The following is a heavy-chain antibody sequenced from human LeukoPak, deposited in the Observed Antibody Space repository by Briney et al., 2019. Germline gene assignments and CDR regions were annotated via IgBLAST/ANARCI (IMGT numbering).Heavy chain of an antibody. D-gene: IGHD3-22*01. V-gene: IGHV3-7*01. Sequence: PGGSLRLSCGASGFTFSNYWMSWVRQAPGKGLEWVINISQDGSGKNYADSVEGRFTISRDNAKNSLYLQMNSLRAEDTAVYYCAREVYDSSGYPYYGMDVWGQGTTVTVSS. CDR2: ISQDGSGK. J-gene: IGHJ6*02. CDR3: AREVYDSSGYPYYGMDV. CDR1: GFTFSNYW.